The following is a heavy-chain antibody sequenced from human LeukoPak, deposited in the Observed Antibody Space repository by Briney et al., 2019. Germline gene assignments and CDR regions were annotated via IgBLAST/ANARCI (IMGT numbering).Heavy chain of an antibody. CDR1: GFTFNRYS. J-gene: IGHJ3*02. Sequence: KPGGTLRLSCAASGFTFNRYSINWVRQAPGKGLEWVSSISTSSSYIYYADSVKGRFTISRDNAKNSLYLQMNSLRAEDTAVYYCARGLWGVAGRGDAFDIWGQGTMVTVSS. CDR3: ARGLWGVAGRGDAFDI. D-gene: IGHD6-19*01. V-gene: IGHV3-21*01. CDR2: ISTSSSYI.